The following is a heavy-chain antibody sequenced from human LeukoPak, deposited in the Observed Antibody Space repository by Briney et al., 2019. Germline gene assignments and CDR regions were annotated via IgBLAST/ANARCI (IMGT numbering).Heavy chain of an antibody. J-gene: IGHJ4*02. Sequence: GGSLRLSCSASGFTFSGYALQWVRQAPGTGLEYVSAISPNGGSTYYVDSVKGRFTISRDNSKNTLFLQMTYLRAEDTAVYYCVKGTTTWTSYFDYWGQGTLVTVSS. CDR1: GFTFSGYA. V-gene: IGHV3-64D*06. CDR3: VKGTTTWTSYFDY. D-gene: IGHD2/OR15-2a*01. CDR2: ISPNGGST.